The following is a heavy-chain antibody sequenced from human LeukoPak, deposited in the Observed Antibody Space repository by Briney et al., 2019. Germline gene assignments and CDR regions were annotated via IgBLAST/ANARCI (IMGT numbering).Heavy chain of an antibody. CDR1: GITLSNYA. V-gene: IGHV3-33*08. Sequence: GGSLRLSCLVSGITLSNYAMSWVRQAPGKGLEWVAVIWYDGSNKYYADSVKGRFTISRDNSKNTLYLQMNSLRAEDTAVYYCARGSSNRGAFDIWGQGTMVTVSS. J-gene: IGHJ3*02. CDR2: IWYDGSNK. D-gene: IGHD6-13*01. CDR3: ARGSSNRGAFDI.